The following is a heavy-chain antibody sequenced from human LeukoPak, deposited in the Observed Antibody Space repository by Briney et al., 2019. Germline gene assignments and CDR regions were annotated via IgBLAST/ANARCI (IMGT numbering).Heavy chain of an antibody. V-gene: IGHV3-21*04. J-gene: IGHJ4*02. Sequence: GGSLRLSCAASGFTFSSYSMNWVRQAPGKGLEWVSSISSSSSYIYYADSVKGRFTISRDNSKNTLYLQMNSLRAEDTAVYYCAKEGDFWSGANLDYWGQGTLVTVSS. CDR3: AKEGDFWSGANLDY. D-gene: IGHD3-3*01. CDR2: ISSSSSYI. CDR1: GFTFSSYS.